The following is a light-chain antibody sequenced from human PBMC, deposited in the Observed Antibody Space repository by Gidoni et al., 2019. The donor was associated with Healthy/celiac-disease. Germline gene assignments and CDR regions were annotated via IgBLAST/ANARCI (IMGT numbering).Light chain of an antibody. CDR2: EVS. V-gene: IGLV2-14*01. CDR3: SSYTSSSTVV. CDR1: SSDVGGYNY. J-gene: IGLJ2*01. Sequence: QSALTQPASVSRSPGQSITISCTGTSSDVGGYNYVSWYQQHPGKAPKLLIYEVSNRPSGVSNRFSGSKSGNTASLTISGLQAEDEADYDCSSYTSSSTVVFGGGTKLTVL.